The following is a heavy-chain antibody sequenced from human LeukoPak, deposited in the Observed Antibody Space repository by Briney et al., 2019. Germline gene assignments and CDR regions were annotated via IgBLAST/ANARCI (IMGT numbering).Heavy chain of an antibody. CDR2: IYHSGST. D-gene: IGHD6-6*01. CDR3: ARGDLVRGYYYMDV. V-gene: IGHV4-30-2*01. CDR1: GGSISSGGYY. Sequence: SETLSLTCTVSGGSISSGGYYWSWIRQPPGKGLEWIGYIYHSGSTYYNPSLKSRVTISVGRSKNQFSLKLSSVTAADTAVYYCARGDLVRGYYYMDVWGKGTTVTVSS. J-gene: IGHJ6*03.